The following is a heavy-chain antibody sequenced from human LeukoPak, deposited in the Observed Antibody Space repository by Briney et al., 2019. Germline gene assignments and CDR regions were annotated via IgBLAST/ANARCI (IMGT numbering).Heavy chain of an antibody. CDR2: TYYSGST. Sequence: SETLSLTCTVSGASVSSGGYYWSWIRQHPGKGLEWIGYTYYSGSTYYNPSLKSRVTISVDTSKNQFSLKLSSVTAADTAVYYCARFFIGRYCSGGTCSFDYWGQGTLVTVSS. D-gene: IGHD2-15*01. CDR3: ARFFIGRYCSGGTCSFDY. J-gene: IGHJ4*02. V-gene: IGHV4-31*03. CDR1: GASVSSGGYY.